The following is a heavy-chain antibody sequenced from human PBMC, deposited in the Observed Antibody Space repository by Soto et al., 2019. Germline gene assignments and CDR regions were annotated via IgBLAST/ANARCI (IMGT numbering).Heavy chain of an antibody. CDR1: GGSISSGDYY. J-gene: IGHJ4*02. V-gene: IGHV4-30-4*01. CDR3: ARASKMATNLDY. Sequence: PSETLSLTCTVSGGSISSGDYYWSWIRQPPGKGLEWIGYIYYSGSTYYNPSLKSRVTISIDTSKNQFSLKLSSVTAADTAVYYCARASKMATNLDYWGQGTLVTVSS. D-gene: IGHD5-12*01. CDR2: IYYSGST.